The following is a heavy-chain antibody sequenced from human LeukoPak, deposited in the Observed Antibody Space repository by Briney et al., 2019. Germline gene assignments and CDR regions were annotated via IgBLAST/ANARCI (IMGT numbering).Heavy chain of an antibody. CDR2: IYYSGST. V-gene: IGHV4-39*07. CDR3: ARDAYYFDY. J-gene: IGHJ4*02. CDR1: GGSISSSSYY. Sequence: ETLSLTCTVSGGSISSSSYYWGWIRQPPGKGLEWIGSIYYSGSTYYNPSHKSRVTISVDTSKNQFSLKLSSVTAADTAVYYCARDAYYFDYWGQGTLVTVSS.